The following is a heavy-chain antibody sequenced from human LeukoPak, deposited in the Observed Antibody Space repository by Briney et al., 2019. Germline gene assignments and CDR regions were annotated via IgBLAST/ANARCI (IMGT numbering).Heavy chain of an antibody. CDR1: GGSISSSSYY. Sequence: SETLSLTCTVSGGSISSSSYYWGWIRQPPGKGLEWIGSIYYSGSTYYNPSLKSRVAISVDTSKNQFSLKLSSVTAADTAVYYCARQNKIMITFGGVIVNWFDPWGQGTLVTVSS. CDR2: IYYSGST. CDR3: ARQNKIMITFGGVIVNWFDP. D-gene: IGHD3-16*02. J-gene: IGHJ5*02. V-gene: IGHV4-39*01.